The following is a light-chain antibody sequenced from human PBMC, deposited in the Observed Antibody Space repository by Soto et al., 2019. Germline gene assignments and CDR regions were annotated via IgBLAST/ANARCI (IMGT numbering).Light chain of an antibody. CDR3: QQDNDWPPFT. J-gene: IGKJ2*01. CDR2: GAS. CDR1: QSVSSK. V-gene: IGKV3-15*01. Sequence: ETVMTQSPATLSVSPGEGATLSCRASQSVSSKLAWFQQKPGQAPRLLIYGASTRATGIPARFSGSGSGTEFTLTISGLQSEDFAVYYCQQDNDWPPFTFGQGTKLEIK.